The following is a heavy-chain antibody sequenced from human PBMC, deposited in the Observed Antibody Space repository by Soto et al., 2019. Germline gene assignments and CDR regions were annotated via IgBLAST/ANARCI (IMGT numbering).Heavy chain of an antibody. V-gene: IGHV2-70*11. CDR1: GFSLSTSGMC. J-gene: IGHJ4*02. Sequence: SGPTLVNPTQTLTLTCTFSGFSLSTSGMCVSWIRQPPGKALEWLARIDWDDDKYYSTSLKTRLTISKDTSKNQVVLSMTNMDPVDTATYYCARTIAAAGPGKLDSWGQGTLVTVSS. CDR2: IDWDDDK. D-gene: IGHD6-13*01. CDR3: ARTIAAAGPGKLDS.